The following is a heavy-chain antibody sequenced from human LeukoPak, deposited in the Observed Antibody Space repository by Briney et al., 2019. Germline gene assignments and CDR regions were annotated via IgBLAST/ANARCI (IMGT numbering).Heavy chain of an antibody. CDR2: FDPEDGET. J-gene: IGHJ3*02. CDR3: ATPPYGNDAFDI. Sequence: ASVKVSCKVSGYTLTELSMHWVRQAPGKGLEWMGGFDPEDGETIYAQKFQGRVTMTEDTSTDTAYMELSSLRSEDTAVYYCATPPYGNDAFDIWGQGTMVTVSS. V-gene: IGHV1-24*01. CDR1: GYTLTELS. D-gene: IGHD3-16*01.